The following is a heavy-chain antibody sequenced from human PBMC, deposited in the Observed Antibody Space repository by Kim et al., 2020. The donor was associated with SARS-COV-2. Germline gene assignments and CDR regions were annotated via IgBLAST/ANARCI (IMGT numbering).Heavy chain of an antibody. V-gene: IGHV3-23*01. CDR2: ISGGAVTT. D-gene: IGHD2-2*01. CDR1: GFTFSSYA. CDR3: AKGTTSTTYSATNY. Sequence: GGSLRLSCEASGFTFSSYAMSWVRQAPGKGLEWVSSISGGAVTTYYADSVKGRFTISRDNSKNTLSLQMNSLRAEDTAVYYCAKGTTSTTYSATNYWGQGTLVTVSS. J-gene: IGHJ4*02.